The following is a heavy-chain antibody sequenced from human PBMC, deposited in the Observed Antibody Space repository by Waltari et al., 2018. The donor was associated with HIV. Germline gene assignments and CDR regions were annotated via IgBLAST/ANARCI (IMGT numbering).Heavy chain of an antibody. D-gene: IGHD2-2*01. CDR3: AREGPKDCSSTSCSTGNYYYYYGMDV. J-gene: IGHJ6*02. CDR2: IYYSGST. V-gene: IGHV4-31*03. CDR1: GGSISSGGYY. Sequence: QVQLQESGPGLVKPSQTLSLTCTVSGGSISSGGYYWSWIRQHPGKGLEWIGYIYYSGSTYYNPSLKSRVTISVDTSKNQFSLKLSSVTAADTAVYYCAREGPKDCSSTSCSTGNYYYYYGMDVWGQGTTVTVSS.